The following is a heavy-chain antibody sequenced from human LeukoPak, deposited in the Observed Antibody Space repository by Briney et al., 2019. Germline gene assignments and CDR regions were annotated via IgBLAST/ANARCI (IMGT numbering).Heavy chain of an antibody. D-gene: IGHD3-22*01. CDR1: GYTFTGYY. CDR3: ARVPPSPTMIVVVSWFDP. Sequence: GASVKVSCKASGYTFTGYYMHWVRQAPGQGLEWMGWISAYNGNTNYAQKLQGRVTMTTDTSTSTAYMELRSLRSDDTAVYYCARVPPSPTMIVVVSWFDPWGQGTLVTVSS. CDR2: ISAYNGNT. V-gene: IGHV1-18*04. J-gene: IGHJ5*02.